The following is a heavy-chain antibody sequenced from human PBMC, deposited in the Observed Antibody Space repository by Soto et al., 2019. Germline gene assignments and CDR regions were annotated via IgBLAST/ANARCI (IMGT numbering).Heavy chain of an antibody. CDR1: GFSLTTAGAG. CDR3: AHRGYGNYPRDNWFDR. CDR2: TYWNDDT. Sequence: QITLKESGPTLVKPTQTLTLTCTFSGFSLTTAGAGVGWIRQPPGKALEWLALTYWNDDTRYNPSLKSRLTITKDTSKNQVVLTMTNMDPVDTSTYYCAHRGYGNYPRDNWFDRWGQGILVIVSS. V-gene: IGHV2-5*01. D-gene: IGHD4-17*01. J-gene: IGHJ5*02.